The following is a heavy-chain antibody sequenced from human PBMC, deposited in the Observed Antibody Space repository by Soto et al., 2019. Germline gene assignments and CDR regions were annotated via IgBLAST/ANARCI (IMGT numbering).Heavy chain of an antibody. Sequence: QVQLVQSGAEVKKPGASVKVSCKASGYTFTSYGISWVRQAPGQGLEWMGWISAYNGNTNYAQKLQGRVTMTTDTSTITAYMELRSLRSDDTAVYYCARAQYSNYLYNWFDPWGQGTLVTVSS. D-gene: IGHD4-4*01. V-gene: IGHV1-18*01. CDR1: GYTFTSYG. CDR3: ARAQYSNYLYNWFDP. CDR2: ISAYNGNT. J-gene: IGHJ5*02.